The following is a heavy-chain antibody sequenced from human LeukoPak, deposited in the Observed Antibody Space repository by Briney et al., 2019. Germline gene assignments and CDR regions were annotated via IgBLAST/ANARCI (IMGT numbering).Heavy chain of an antibody. V-gene: IGHV5-51*04. J-gene: IGHJ4*02. CDR3: ARGKSDGAIDY. D-gene: IGHD4-17*01. Sequence: GESLKISCKGSGYSFSSYWIGWVRQMPGKGLEWMGIIYPDDSDTRYSPSFHGQVTFSADKPINSAYLQWSSLKASDTAKYFCARGKSDGAIDYWGQGTLVTVSS. CDR1: GYSFSSYW. CDR2: IYPDDSDT.